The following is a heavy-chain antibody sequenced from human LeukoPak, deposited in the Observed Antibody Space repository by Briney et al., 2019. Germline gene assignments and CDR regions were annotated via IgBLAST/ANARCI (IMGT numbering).Heavy chain of an antibody. CDR2: IYSGGST. Sequence: GGSLRLSCAASGFIFSSYAMSWVRQAPGKGLEWVSVIYSGGSTYYADSVKGRFTISRDNSKNTLYLQMNSLRAEDTAVYYCASPSYKRWSSGQQLPHYYGMDVWGQGTTVTVSS. V-gene: IGHV3-53*01. D-gene: IGHD6-13*01. J-gene: IGHJ6*02. CDR3: ASPSYKRWSSGQQLPHYYGMDV. CDR1: GFIFSSYA.